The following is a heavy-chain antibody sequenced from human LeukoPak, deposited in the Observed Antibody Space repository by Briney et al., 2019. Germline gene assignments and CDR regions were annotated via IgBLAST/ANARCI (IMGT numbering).Heavy chain of an antibody. CDR3: ARDLEVSNWDIVVVPAAINYYYYGMDV. J-gene: IGHJ6*02. CDR2: IIPILGIA. D-gene: IGHD2-2*01. Sequence: SVKVSCKASGGTFSSYTISWVRQAPGQGLKWMGRIIPILGIANYAQKFQGRVTITADKSTSTAYMELSSLRSEDTAVYYRARDLEVSNWDIVVVPAAINYYYYGMDVWGQGTTVTVSS. V-gene: IGHV1-69*04. CDR1: GGTFSSYT.